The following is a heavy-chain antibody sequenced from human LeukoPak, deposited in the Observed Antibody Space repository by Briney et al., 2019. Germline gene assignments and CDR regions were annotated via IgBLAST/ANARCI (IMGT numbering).Heavy chain of an antibody. CDR2: ISWNSGSI. Sequence: GGSLRLSCAASGFTFDDYAMHWVRQAPGKGLEWVSGISWNSGSIGYADSVKGRFTISRDNAKNSLYLQMNSLRAEDTALYYCAKASRSGSGSYGPFDYWDQGTLVTVSS. CDR1: GFTFDDYA. J-gene: IGHJ4*02. CDR3: AKASRSGSGSYGPFDY. V-gene: IGHV3-9*01. D-gene: IGHD3-10*01.